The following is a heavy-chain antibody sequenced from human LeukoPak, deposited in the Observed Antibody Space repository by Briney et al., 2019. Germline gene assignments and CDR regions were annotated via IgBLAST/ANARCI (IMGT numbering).Heavy chain of an antibody. V-gene: IGHV3-23*01. CDR2: ISGSGDST. J-gene: IGHJ4*02. D-gene: IGHD2-2*01. CDR3: AKGRSASSYSSIHY. CDR1: GFTFNTSA. Sequence: GGSLRLYCAASGFTFNTSAMTWVRQAPGKGLEWVSVISGSGDSTYCADSVKGRFTISRDISKNTLYLQMNSLRAEDTAVYYCAKGRSASSYSSIHYWGQGSLVTVSS.